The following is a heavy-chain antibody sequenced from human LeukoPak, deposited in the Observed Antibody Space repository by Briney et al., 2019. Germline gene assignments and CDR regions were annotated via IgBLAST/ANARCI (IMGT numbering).Heavy chain of an antibody. Sequence: GASVKVSCKASGYTFTSYYMHWVRQAPGQGLEWMGIINPSGGSTSYAQKFQGRVTMTRDMSTSTVYMELSSLGSEDTAVYYRARDIGRDGYNDYWGQGTLVTVSS. CDR2: INPSGGST. CDR1: GYTFTSYY. D-gene: IGHD5-24*01. V-gene: IGHV1-46*01. CDR3: ARDIGRDGYNDY. J-gene: IGHJ4*02.